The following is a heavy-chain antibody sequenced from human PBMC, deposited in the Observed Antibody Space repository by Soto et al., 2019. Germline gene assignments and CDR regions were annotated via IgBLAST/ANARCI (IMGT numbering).Heavy chain of an antibody. CDR1: GDTFSSYA. V-gene: IGHV1-69*01. Sequence: QVQLVQSGAEVKKPGSSVKVSCKASGDTFSSYAINWVRQAPGQGLEWMGGSIPMFGTANYAQKFKGRVTITAGESTSTVYMELSSLRSEDTAVYSCARVGPSHSYVSSGYYSPLDYWGQGTLVTVSS. CDR2: SIPMFGTA. D-gene: IGHD3-22*01. J-gene: IGHJ4*02. CDR3: ARVGPSHSYVSSGYYSPLDY.